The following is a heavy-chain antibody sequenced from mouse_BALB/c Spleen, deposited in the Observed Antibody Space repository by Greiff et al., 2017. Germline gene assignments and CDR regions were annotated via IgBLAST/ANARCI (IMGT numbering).Heavy chain of an antibody. V-gene: IGHV5-4*02. CDR2: ISDGGSYT. CDR1: GFTFSDYY. Sequence: EVKVEESGGGLVKPGGSLKLSCAASGFTFSDYYMYWVRQTPEKRLEWVATISDGGSYTYYPDSVKGRFTISRDNAKNNLYLQMSSLKSEDTAMYYCARGNRKLLYFDVWGAGTTVTVSS. J-gene: IGHJ1*01. D-gene: IGHD1-1*01. CDR3: ARGNRKLLYFDV.